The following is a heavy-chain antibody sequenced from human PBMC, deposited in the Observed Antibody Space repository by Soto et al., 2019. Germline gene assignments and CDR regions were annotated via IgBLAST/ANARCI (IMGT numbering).Heavy chain of an antibody. CDR2: INSDGTT. CDR3: ASRPRGSVAGTLDS. V-gene: IGHV3-23*01. D-gene: IGHD6-19*01. J-gene: IGHJ5*01. CDR1: GFTFRNYA. Sequence: LRLSCAASGFTFRNYAMSWVRQAPGKGLEWVSVINSDGTTYYADSVKGRFFISRDNSKSTLCLQMNSLSVEDTAVYFCASRPRGSVAGTLDSWGLGSLVTVSS.